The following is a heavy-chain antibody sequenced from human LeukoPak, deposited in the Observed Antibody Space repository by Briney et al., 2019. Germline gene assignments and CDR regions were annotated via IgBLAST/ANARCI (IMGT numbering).Heavy chain of an antibody. CDR3: ARDPYCGGDCYSRPYFDY. V-gene: IGHV1-18*01. CDR1: GYTFTSYG. D-gene: IGHD2-21*02. CDR2: ISAYNGNT. Sequence: ASVKVSCKASGYTFTSYGISWVRQAPGQGLEWMGWISAYNGNTNYAQKLQGRVTMTTDTSTSTAYMELRSLRSDDTTVYYCARDPYCGGDCYSRPYFDYWGQGTLVTVSS. J-gene: IGHJ4*02.